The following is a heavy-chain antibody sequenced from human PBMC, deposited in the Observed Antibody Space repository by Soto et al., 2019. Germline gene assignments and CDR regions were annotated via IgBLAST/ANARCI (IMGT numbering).Heavy chain of an antibody. CDR1: GYSFTSYW. CDR2: IDPSDSYT. D-gene: IGHD3-9*01. CDR3: ARRKYDYDILTGYPLSYGMDV. Sequence: GESLKISCKGSGYSFTSYWISWVRQMPGKGLEWMGRIDPSDSYTNYSPSFQGHVTISADKSISTAYLQWSSLKASDTAMYYCARRKYDYDILTGYPLSYGMDVWGQGTTVTVS. V-gene: IGHV5-10-1*01. J-gene: IGHJ6*02.